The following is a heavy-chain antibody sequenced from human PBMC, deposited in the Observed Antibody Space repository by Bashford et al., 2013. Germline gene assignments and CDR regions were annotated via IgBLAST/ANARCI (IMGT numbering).Heavy chain of an antibody. CDR2: INPNSGAT. V-gene: IGHV1-2*02. Sequence: WVRQAPGQGLEWMGWINPNSGATNYAQKFQGRVTMTGDTSISTAYMELSRLRSDDTAVYYCAKEYCSGGSCLDWFDPWGQGTLVTVSS. D-gene: IGHD2-15*01. J-gene: IGHJ5*02. CDR3: AKEYCSGGSCLDWFDP.